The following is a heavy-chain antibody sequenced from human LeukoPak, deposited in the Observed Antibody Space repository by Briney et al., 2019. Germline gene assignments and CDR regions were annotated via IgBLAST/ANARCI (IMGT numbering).Heavy chain of an antibody. CDR1: GFTFSDYY. D-gene: IGHD3-22*01. J-gene: IGHJ4*02. Sequence: GGSLRLSCAASGFTFSDYYMSWIRQAPGKGLEWVSYISSSGSTIYYADSVKGRFTISRDNSKNTLFLQMNSLRAEDTAVYYCAKISGYYPSDYWGQGTLVTVSS. V-gene: IGHV3-11*04. CDR3: AKISGYYPSDY. CDR2: ISSSGSTI.